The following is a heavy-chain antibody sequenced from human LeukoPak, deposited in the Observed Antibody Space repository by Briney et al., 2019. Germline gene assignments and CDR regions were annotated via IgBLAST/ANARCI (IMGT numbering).Heavy chain of an antibody. CDR1: GYSISSGYY. D-gene: IGHD2-2*01. J-gene: IGHJ3*02. CDR3: PRHGGYCSSTSCYAHGAFDI. V-gene: IGHV4-38-2*01. CDR2: IYNSGST. Sequence: SETLSLTCAVSGYSISSGYYWGWIRQPPGKGLEWIGSIYNSGSTYYNPSLKSRVTISVDTSKNQFSLKLSSVTAADTAVYYCPRHGGYCSSTSCYAHGAFDIWGQGTMVTVSS.